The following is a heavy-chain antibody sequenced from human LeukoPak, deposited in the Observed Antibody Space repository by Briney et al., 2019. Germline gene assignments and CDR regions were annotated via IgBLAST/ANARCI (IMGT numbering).Heavy chain of an antibody. D-gene: IGHD5-18*01. CDR1: GGSISSSYSY. J-gene: IGHJ6*03. CDR3: AGSALYSYGYDYYYYMDV. V-gene: IGHV4-39*07. CDR2: IYYSGST. Sequence: SETLSLTCTVSGGSISSSYSYWGWIRQPPGKGLEWIGNIYYSGSTYYNPSLKSRVTISVDTSKNHFSLKLNSVTAADTAVYYCAGSALYSYGYDYYYYMDVWGKGTTVTVSS.